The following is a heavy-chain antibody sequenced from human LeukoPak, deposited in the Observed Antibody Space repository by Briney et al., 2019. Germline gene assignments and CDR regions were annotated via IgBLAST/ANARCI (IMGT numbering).Heavy chain of an antibody. V-gene: IGHV1-2*02. CDR2: INPNSGGT. CDR3: ARSHHYDRDALDI. CDR1: GYTFTGYY. D-gene: IGHD3-22*01. J-gene: IGHJ3*02. Sequence: ASVKVSCKDSGYTFTGYYMHWVRQAPGQGLEWMGWINPNSGGTNYAQKFQGRVTMTRDTSISTAYMELSRLRSDDTAVYYCARSHHYDRDALDIWGQGTMVTVSS.